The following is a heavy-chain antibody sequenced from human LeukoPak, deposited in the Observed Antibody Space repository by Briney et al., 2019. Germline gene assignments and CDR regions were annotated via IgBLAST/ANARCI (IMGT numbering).Heavy chain of an antibody. CDR1: GGSISTYY. V-gene: IGHV4-59*01. Sequence: SETLSHTCTVFGGSISTYYWTWIRQPPGKGLEWIGYNHYTGSTNHNPSLKSRVTMSVDTSKNQFSLNLSSVTAADTAVYYCARGRSGGDWFDSWGQGTLVTVSS. CDR3: ARGRSGGDWFDS. CDR2: NHYTGST. J-gene: IGHJ5*01. D-gene: IGHD3-10*01.